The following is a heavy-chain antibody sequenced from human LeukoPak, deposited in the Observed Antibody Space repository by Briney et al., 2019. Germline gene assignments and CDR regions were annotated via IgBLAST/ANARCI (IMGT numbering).Heavy chain of an antibody. CDR2: IKQDGSEK. D-gene: IGHD6-6*01. J-gene: IGHJ6*03. CDR1: GFTFSSYW. V-gene: IGHV3-7*01. CDR3: ARVTLDIWLVHYYYYMDV. Sequence: GGSLRLSCAASGFTFSSYWMSWVRQAPGKGLEWVANIKQDGSEKYYVDSVKGRFTISRDNAKNSLYLQMNSLRAEDTAVYYCARVTLDIWLVHYYYYMDVWGKGTTVTVSS.